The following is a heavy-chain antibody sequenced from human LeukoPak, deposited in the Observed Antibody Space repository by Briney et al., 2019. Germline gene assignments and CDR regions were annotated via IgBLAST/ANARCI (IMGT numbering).Heavy chain of an antibody. Sequence: GASVKVSCKASGGIFSSYAISWVRQAPGQGLEWMGGIIPIFGTANYAQKFQGRVTITADESTSTAYMELSSLRSEDTAVYYCARCRRGYSGYDLKYYYYYGMDVWGQGTTVTVSS. J-gene: IGHJ6*02. CDR2: IIPIFGTA. D-gene: IGHD5-12*01. CDR3: ARCRRGYSGYDLKYYYYYGMDV. CDR1: GGIFSSYA. V-gene: IGHV1-69*01.